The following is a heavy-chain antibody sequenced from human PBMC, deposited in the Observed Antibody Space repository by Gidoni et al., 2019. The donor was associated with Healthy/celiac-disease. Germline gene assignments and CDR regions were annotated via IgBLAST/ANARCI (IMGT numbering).Heavy chain of an antibody. CDR1: GFPFSSYA. J-gene: IGHJ4*02. CDR3: AKDRWYDFWSGLDY. CDR2: ISGSGGST. D-gene: IGHD3-3*01. V-gene: IGHV3-23*01. Sequence: EVQLLASGGGLVQPGGSLRLSCAASGFPFSSYAMSWVRQAPGKGLEWVSAISGSGGSTYYADSVKGRFTISRDNAKNTLYLKMNSLRAEDTAVYYCAKDRWYDFWSGLDYWGQGTLVTVSS.